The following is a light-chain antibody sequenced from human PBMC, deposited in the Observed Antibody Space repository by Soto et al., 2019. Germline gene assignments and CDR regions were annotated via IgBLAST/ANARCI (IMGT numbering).Light chain of an antibody. CDR2: GAS. Sequence: PGERATLSCWASETVATNLAWYQQKPGQALRLLISGASTRAAGISDRFRGSGSGTEFTLTISSLRSEDSAIYYCQQYFEWPPMTFGQGTKVDIK. V-gene: IGKV3-15*01. CDR3: QQYFEWPPMT. CDR1: ETVATN. J-gene: IGKJ1*01.